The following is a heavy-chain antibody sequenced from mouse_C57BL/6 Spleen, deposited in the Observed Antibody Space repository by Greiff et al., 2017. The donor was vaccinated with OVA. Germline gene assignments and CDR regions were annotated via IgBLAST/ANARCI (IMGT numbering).Heavy chain of an antibody. CDR1: GYTFTDYE. CDR3: TRRGTDGAMDY. J-gene: IGHJ4*01. Sequence: QVQLKESGAELVRPGASVTLSCKASGYTFTDYEMHWVKQTPVHGLEWIGAIDPETGGTAYNQKFKGKAILTADKSSSTAYMELRSLTSEDSAVYYCTRRGTDGAMDYWGQGTSVTVSS. V-gene: IGHV1-15*01. D-gene: IGHD2-3*01. CDR2: IDPETGGT.